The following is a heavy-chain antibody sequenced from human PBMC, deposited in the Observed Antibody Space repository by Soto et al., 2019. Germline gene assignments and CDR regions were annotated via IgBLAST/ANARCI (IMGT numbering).Heavy chain of an antibody. CDR2: IQQDVFEK. CDR1: GFTFGSHF. J-gene: IGHJ6*02. V-gene: IGHV3-7*03. Sequence: GRSLRLSCASSGFTFGSHFMSWVRLASRKRLEWVANIQQDVFEKYYVVSVMDRFTVSRDNHKCSIYLQMNSLRADETAGYYCARAPYSRSTQYWYYNYGMEVWGQWTKVTVS. CDR3: ARAPYSRSTQYWYYNYGMEV. D-gene: IGHD6-13*01.